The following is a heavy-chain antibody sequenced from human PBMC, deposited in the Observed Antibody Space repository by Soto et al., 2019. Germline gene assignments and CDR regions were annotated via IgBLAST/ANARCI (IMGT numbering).Heavy chain of an antibody. CDR3: AREKRANGYFDY. CDR1: GFTFSAYW. Sequence: PGGSLRLSCAASGFTFSAYWMSWVRPAPGKGLERVANIKQAGSEKYYVDSVNGRFIISRDDAKNSLFLQVNSLRVEDTAVYYCAREKRANGYFDYWGQGTLVTVSS. V-gene: IGHV3-7*01. D-gene: IGHD6-25*01. CDR2: IKQAGSEK. J-gene: IGHJ4*02.